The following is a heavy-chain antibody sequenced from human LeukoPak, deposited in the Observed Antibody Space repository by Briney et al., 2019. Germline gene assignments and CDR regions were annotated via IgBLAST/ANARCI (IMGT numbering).Heavy chain of an antibody. CDR1: GFTFSSYW. D-gene: IGHD3-10*01. CDR3: ARARGRITIDY. CDR2: IKQDGGEK. J-gene: IGHJ4*02. V-gene: IGHV3-7*01. Sequence: GGSLRLSCAASGFTFSSYWMSWVRQAPGKGLEWVANIKQDGGEKYYVDSVKGRFAISRDNAKNSLYLQMSSLRAEDTAVYYCARARGRITIDYWGQGTLVTVSS.